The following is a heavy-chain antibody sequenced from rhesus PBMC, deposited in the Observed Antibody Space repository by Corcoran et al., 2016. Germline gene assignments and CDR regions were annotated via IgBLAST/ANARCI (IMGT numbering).Heavy chain of an antibody. CDR1: GGSISESHR. CDR2: IYVSSTST. V-gene: IGHV4S10*01. D-gene: IGHD6-31*01. J-gene: IGHJ6*01. CDR3: ARVWQRLSYGLDS. Sequence: QVQLQESGPGVVKPSETLPLTCAVPGGSISESHRWSWIRQPPGEGQEWIGKIYVSSTSTNYNPSLKSRVTISKDTSKNQFSLKLSSVTAADTAVYYCARVWQRLSYGLDSWGQGVVVTVS.